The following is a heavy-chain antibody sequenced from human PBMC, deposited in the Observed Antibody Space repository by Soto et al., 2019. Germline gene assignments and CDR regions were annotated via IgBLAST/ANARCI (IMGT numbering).Heavy chain of an antibody. Sequence: VQLLESGGDLVQPGGSLRLSCVASGFILNNYAMSWVRQAPGKGLEWVATIGGTDGDSDGVPWYEDSVKGWFTISRDSSANTLFLHMDNLRVEVSALYYCVKRGRNWGAFDFWGQGTTVVVSS. CDR1: GFILNNYA. J-gene: IGHJ3*01. CDR3: VKRGRNWGAFDF. V-gene: IGHV3-23*01. D-gene: IGHD7-27*01. CDR2: IGGTDGDSDGVP.